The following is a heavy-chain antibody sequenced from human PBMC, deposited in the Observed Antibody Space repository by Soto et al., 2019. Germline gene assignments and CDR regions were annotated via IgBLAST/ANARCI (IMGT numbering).Heavy chain of an antibody. J-gene: IGHJ3*02. CDR3: ARDDYGDIDPFDI. CDR1: GFTFSSYA. D-gene: IGHD4-17*01. V-gene: IGHV3-23*01. CDR2: ISGSGGST. Sequence: GGSLRLSCAASGFTFSSYAMSWVRQAPGKGLEWVSAISGSGGSTYYADSVKGRFTISRDNAKNSLYLQMNSLRAEDTAVYYCARDDYGDIDPFDIWGQGTMVTVSS.